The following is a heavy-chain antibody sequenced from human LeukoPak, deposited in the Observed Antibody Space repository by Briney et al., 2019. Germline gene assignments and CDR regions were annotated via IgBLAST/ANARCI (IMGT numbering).Heavy chain of an antibody. J-gene: IGHJ4*02. CDR2: IKQDGSEK. D-gene: IGHD3-22*01. V-gene: IGHV3-7*01. CDR1: EFTFSSYW. Sequence: PGGSLRLSCAASEFTFSSYWMSWVRQAPGKGLEWVANIKQDGSEKYYVDSVKGRFTISRDNAKNSLYLQMNSLRAEDTAVYYCARGGRLHYDTPSDYRGQGTLVTVSS. CDR3: ARGGRLHYDTPSDY.